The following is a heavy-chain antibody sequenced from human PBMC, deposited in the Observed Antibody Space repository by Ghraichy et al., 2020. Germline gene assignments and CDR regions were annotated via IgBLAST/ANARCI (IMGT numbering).Heavy chain of an antibody. Sequence: GGSLRLSCAASGFTFTSCAMGWVRQAPGKGLEWVSAISGDSGGTSYADSMKGRFTISRDNSKNTLYLQMNSLRVEDTAVYYCAKGQSMVRDTDYWGQGTLVTVSS. D-gene: IGHD3-10*01. V-gene: IGHV3-23*01. J-gene: IGHJ4*02. CDR3: AKGQSMVRDTDY. CDR1: GFTFTSCA. CDR2: ISGDSGGT.